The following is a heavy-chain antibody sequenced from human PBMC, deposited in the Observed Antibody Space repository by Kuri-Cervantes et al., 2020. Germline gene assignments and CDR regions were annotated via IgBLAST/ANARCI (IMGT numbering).Heavy chain of an antibody. CDR3: AHEDYGVSVFDF. Sequence: TLSLTCTVSGGSISDYYWSWIRQPPGKALEWLALIYWDDDKRYSPSLKSRLTITKDTSKNQVVLTMTNMDPVDTATYYCAHEDYGVSVFDFWGQGTLVTVSS. D-gene: IGHD4-17*01. CDR2: IYWDDDK. J-gene: IGHJ4*02. V-gene: IGHV2-5*08. CDR1: GGSISDYYWS.